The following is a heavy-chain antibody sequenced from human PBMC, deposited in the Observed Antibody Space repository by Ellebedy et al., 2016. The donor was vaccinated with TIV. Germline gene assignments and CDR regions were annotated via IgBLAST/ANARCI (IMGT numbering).Heavy chain of an antibody. V-gene: IGHV3-15*01. CDR3: TTDLSAPKYYYDSSGRTAQLRYFDY. CDR2: IKSKTDGGTT. J-gene: IGHJ4*02. CDR1: GFTFSNAW. D-gene: IGHD3-22*01. Sequence: GESLKISXAASGFTFSNAWMSWVRQAPGKGLEWVGRIKSKTDGGTTDYAAPVKGRFTISRDDSKNTLYLQMNSLKTEDTAVYYCTTDLSAPKYYYDSSGRTAQLRYFDYWGQGTLVTVSS.